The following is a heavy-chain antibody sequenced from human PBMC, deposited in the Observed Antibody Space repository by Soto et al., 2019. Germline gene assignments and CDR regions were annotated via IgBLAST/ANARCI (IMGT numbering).Heavy chain of an antibody. CDR1: GLTFSSYS. CDR2: IDGISDTK. J-gene: IGHJ4*02. D-gene: IGHD3-22*01. V-gene: IGHV3-48*01. Sequence: EVQLVESGGGLVQPGGSLRLSCVASGLTFSSYSMLWVRQAPGKGLEWVSFIDGISDTKYYADSVKGRFTISRDDAKKSLYLQMSSLRAEDTGLYYCAGVGVSSGPAYWGQGTLVTVSS. CDR3: AGVGVSSGPAY.